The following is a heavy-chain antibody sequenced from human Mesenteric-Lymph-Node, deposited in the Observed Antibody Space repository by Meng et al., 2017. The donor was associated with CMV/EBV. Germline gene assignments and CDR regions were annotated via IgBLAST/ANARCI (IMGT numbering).Heavy chain of an antibody. CDR1: GGSIGSNTYS. CDR2: ISYIGST. Sequence: SETLSLTCTVSGGSIGSNTYSWAWIRQPPGKGLEWIGNISYIGSTSSNPSLKSRVTISVDTSKNQFSLRLNSVTAADTAVYYCARAFGAFDIWGQGTMVTVSS. V-gene: IGHV4-39*07. CDR3: ARAFGAFDI. J-gene: IGHJ3*02. D-gene: IGHD2/OR15-2a*01.